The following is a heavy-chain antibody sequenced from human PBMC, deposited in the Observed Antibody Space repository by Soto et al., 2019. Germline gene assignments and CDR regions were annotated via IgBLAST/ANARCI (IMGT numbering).Heavy chain of an antibody. CDR2: ISGSLGSA. V-gene: IGHV3-23*01. J-gene: IGHJ3*02. Sequence: GGSLRLSCAVSGFTFNDYAMSWVRQAPGKGLEWVSTISGSLGSAYYAASVEGRFTISGDNSNNTLYLQMNSLRVEDTATYYCAKDSRLPGFGLLIHAFDIWGHETMVT. CDR3: AKDSRLPGFGLLIHAFDI. D-gene: IGHD3-3*01. CDR1: GFTFNDYA.